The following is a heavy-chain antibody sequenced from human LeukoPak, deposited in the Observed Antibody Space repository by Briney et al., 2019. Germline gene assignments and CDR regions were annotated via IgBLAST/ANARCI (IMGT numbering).Heavy chain of an antibody. Sequence: NSSETLSLTCTVSGGSISSYYWSWIRQPAGKGLEWIGRIYTSGSTNYNPSLKSRVTMSVDTSKNQFPLKLSSVTAADTAVYYCARDWDSGSYSVYAFDIWGQGTMVTVSS. V-gene: IGHV4-4*07. D-gene: IGHD1-26*01. CDR2: IYTSGST. CDR3: ARDWDSGSYSVYAFDI. CDR1: GGSISSYY. J-gene: IGHJ3*02.